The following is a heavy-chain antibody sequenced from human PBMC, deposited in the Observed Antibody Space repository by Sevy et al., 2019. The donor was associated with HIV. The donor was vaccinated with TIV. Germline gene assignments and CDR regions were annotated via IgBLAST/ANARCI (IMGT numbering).Heavy chain of an antibody. Sequence: EGSLRLSCAASGMTFSSYGMHWVRQAPGKELEWVAIIANDGSNENYADSVKGRFTISRDNSKNTLYLQMNSLRPEDTDVYYCAKDRSWGSDEYSSYGMDLWGEGTTVTVSS. CDR3: AKDRSWGSDEYSSYGMDL. CDR1: GMTFSSYG. V-gene: IGHV3-30*18. J-gene: IGHJ6*04. D-gene: IGHD7-27*01. CDR2: IANDGSNE.